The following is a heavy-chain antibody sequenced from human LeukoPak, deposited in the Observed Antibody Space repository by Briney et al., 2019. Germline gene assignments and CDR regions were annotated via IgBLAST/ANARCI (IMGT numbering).Heavy chain of an antibody. Sequence: ASVKVSCKASGYTFTGYYMHWVRQAPGQGLEWMGWINPNSGGTNYAQKFQGRVTMTRDTSISTAYMELSRLRSDDTAVYYCARDPNVGATVLPLGPFDYWGQGTLVTVSS. CDR3: ARDPNVGATVLPLGPFDY. D-gene: IGHD1-26*01. CDR1: GYTFTGYY. CDR2: INPNSGGT. V-gene: IGHV1-2*02. J-gene: IGHJ4*02.